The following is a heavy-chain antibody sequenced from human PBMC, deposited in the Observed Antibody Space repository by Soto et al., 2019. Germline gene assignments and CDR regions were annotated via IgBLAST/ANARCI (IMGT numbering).Heavy chain of an antibody. CDR1: GFSLSTSGVG. D-gene: IGHD4-17*01. J-gene: IGHJ6*02. V-gene: IGHV2-5*02. Sequence: QITLKESGPTLVKPTQTLTLTCTFSGFSLSTSGVGVGWIRQPPGKALEWLALIYWDDDKRYSPSLKSRLTITKDTSXXQXVXXMTNMDPVDTATYYCAQMTTVTNGHWNYYYYGMDVWGQGTTVTVSS. CDR2: IYWDDDK. CDR3: AQMTTVTNGHWNYYYYGMDV.